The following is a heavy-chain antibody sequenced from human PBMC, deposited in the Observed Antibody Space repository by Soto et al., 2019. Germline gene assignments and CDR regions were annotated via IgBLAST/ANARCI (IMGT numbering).Heavy chain of an antibody. J-gene: IGHJ6*02. V-gene: IGHV1-69*13. CDR1: GGTFSSYA. Sequence: ASVKVSCKASGGTFSSYAISWVRQAPGQGLEWMGGIIPIFGTANYAQKFQGRVTITADESTSTAYMELSSLRSEDTAVYYCASAPSSGSRFYYYGMDVWGQGITVTVSS. CDR3: ASAPSSGSRFYYYGMDV. CDR2: IIPIFGTA. D-gene: IGHD3-10*01.